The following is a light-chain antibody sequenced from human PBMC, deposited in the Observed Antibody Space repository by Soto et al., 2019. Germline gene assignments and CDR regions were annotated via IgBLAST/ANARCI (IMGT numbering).Light chain of an antibody. J-gene: IGKJ1*01. Sequence: DIHMTQSPSTLSASLGDRVTITCRASQSLSSRLAWYQQKPGKAPELLIYDASSLKSGVPSRFSGSESGTEFTLTISSLQPDDFGTYYCQQYNNFWTFGQGTKVDI. CDR3: QQYNNFWT. CDR1: QSLSSR. V-gene: IGKV1-5*01. CDR2: DAS.